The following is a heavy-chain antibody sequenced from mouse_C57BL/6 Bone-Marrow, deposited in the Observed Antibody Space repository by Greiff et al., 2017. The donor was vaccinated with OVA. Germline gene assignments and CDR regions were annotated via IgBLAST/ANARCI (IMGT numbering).Heavy chain of an antibody. Sequence: QVQLQQSGAELVRPGTSVKVSCKASGYAFTNYLIDWVKQRPGQGLEWIGVINPGSGGTNYNEKFKGKATLTADKSSSTAYMQLSSLTSEDSAVYFCARNDYDFDYWGQGTTLTVSS. CDR3: ARNDYDFDY. CDR2: INPGSGGT. J-gene: IGHJ2*01. V-gene: IGHV1-54*01. D-gene: IGHD2-4*01. CDR1: GYAFTNYL.